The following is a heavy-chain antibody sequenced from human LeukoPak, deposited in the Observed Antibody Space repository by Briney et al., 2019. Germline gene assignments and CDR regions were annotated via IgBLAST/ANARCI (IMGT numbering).Heavy chain of an antibody. CDR1: GGSISSYY. CDR3: ARDRFDDSSGYYYHYYYYMDV. CDR2: IYHSGST. V-gene: IGHV4-39*07. J-gene: IGHJ6*03. D-gene: IGHD3-22*01. Sequence: YPSETLSLTCTVSGGSISSYYWGWIRQPPGKGLEWIGSIYHSGSTHYNPSLKSRVTISVDTSKNQFSLKLSSVTAADTAVYYCARDRFDDSSGYYYHYYYYMDVWGKGTTVTVSS.